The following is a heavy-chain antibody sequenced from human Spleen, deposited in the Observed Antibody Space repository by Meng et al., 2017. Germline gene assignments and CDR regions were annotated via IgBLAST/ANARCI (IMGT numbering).Heavy chain of an antibody. V-gene: IGHV1-18*03. CDR2: ISAYNGET. CDR3: ARGWEPDY. Sequence: QVQLVQCGAADEQQGPTGKDTCRATASSFANSGISLVRKCTGPRLEWMGWISAYNGETNYTQELQGRVTMTTATSQRTAYMEPRRLRPAALAVYYCARGWEPDYWGQGTLVTVSS. CDR1: ASSFANSG. J-gene: IGHJ4*02. D-gene: IGHD1-26*01.